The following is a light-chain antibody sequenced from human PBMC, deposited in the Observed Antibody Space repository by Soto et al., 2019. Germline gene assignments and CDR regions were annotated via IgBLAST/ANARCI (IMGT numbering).Light chain of an antibody. CDR1: SSDVGGYNY. CDR3: GSYTSSSTLVV. J-gene: IGLJ2*01. Sequence: QSALTQPASVSGSPGQSITISCTGTSSDVGGYNYVSWYQRHPGKAPKLMIYDVSNRPSGVSNRFSGSKSGNTASLTISGLQAEDEADYYCGSYTSSSTLVVFGGGTTLTVL. V-gene: IGLV2-14*01. CDR2: DVS.